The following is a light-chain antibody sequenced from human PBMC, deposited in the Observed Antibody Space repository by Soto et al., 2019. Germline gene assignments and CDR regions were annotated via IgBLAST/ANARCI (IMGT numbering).Light chain of an antibody. CDR3: QQYYSTPWT. J-gene: IGKJ1*01. Sequence: DIVMTQSPDSLAVSLGERATIKCKSSQSVLYSSNNKNYLTWYQQKPGQPPKLLIYWASTRESGVPDRFSGSGSGTDFTLTISSLQAEDVAVYYCQQYYSTPWTFGQGNKVEIK. CDR2: WAS. V-gene: IGKV4-1*01. CDR1: QSVLYSSNNKNY.